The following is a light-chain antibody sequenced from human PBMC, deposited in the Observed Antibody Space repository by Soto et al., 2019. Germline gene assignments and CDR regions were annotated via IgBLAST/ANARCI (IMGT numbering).Light chain of an antibody. CDR3: PQDNKWPHT. J-gene: IGKJ2*01. CDR2: DAS. Sequence: EIVMTQSPATLSVSPGERATLSCRASESVSSNLAWYQQKPGQAPSLLIYDASTRATAIPARFIGSGSGTEFTLTISSLQSEDFAVYHCPQDNKWPHTFGQGAKLEIK. CDR1: ESVSSN. V-gene: IGKV3-15*01.